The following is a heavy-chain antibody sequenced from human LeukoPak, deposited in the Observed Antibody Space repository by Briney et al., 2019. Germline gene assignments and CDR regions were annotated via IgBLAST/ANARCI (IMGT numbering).Heavy chain of an antibody. V-gene: IGHV3-21*01. CDR3: ARGAPARDFWSGYYTVVDY. CDR1: GFTFSSSS. D-gene: IGHD3-3*01. J-gene: IGHJ4*02. CDR2: ISSSSSYI. Sequence: PGGSLRLSCAASGFTFSSSSMNLVRQAPGKGLEWVSSISSSSSYIYYADSVKGRFTISRDNAKNSLYLQMNSLRAEDTAVYYCARGAPARDFWSGYYTVVDYWGQGTLVTVSS.